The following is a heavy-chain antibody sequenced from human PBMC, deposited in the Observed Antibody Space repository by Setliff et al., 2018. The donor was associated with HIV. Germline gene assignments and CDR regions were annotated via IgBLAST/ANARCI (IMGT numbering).Heavy chain of an antibody. D-gene: IGHD6-19*01. CDR3: VRVAVTGRGLAY. CDR2: INPRKGTT. Sequence: ASVKVSCKASGGTISSHAISWVRQAPGQGPEWMAWINPRKGTTTYAQEFQGRVTVTRGTSISTVYLDLTRLTSDDTAIYYCVRVAVTGRGLAYWGQGTRVTVSS. V-gene: IGHV1-2*02. CDR1: GGTISSHA. J-gene: IGHJ4*02.